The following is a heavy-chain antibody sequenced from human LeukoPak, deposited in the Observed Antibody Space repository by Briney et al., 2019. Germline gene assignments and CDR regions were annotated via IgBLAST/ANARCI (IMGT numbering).Heavy chain of an antibody. J-gene: IGHJ6*03. V-gene: IGHV1-18*01. CDR1: TYISSDFG. CDR2: VSGDNGQT. CDR3: ARVYLYTTGWSAAYYYFMDV. Sequence: ASVKVSCKASTYISSDFGISWVRLAPGGGLDWMGWVSGDNGQTNYGHKFYGRVTMTMETSTNTASMELRGLRSDDTAIYHCARVYLYTTGWSAAYYYFMDVWGKGTTFIVSS. D-gene: IGHD3-16*02.